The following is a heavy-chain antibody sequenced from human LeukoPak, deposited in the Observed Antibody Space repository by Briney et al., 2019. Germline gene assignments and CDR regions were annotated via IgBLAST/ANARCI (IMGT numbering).Heavy chain of an antibody. CDR3: ARRSGYGGSGYYFDF. J-gene: IGHJ4*02. D-gene: IGHD3-22*01. V-gene: IGHV5-10-1*01. CDR2: IDPSDSYT. Sequence: GESLKISCKGSGYSFTTYWISWVRQMPGKGLEWMGRIDPSDSYTNYSPSFQGHVTISADKSITTAYLQWSSLQAPDTAMYYCARRSGYGGSGYYFDFWGQGTLVTVSS. CDR1: GYSFTTYW.